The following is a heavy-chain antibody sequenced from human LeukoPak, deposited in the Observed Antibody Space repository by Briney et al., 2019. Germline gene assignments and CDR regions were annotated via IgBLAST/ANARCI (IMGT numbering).Heavy chain of an antibody. D-gene: IGHD2-2*01. Sequence: GGSLRLSCAASGFTFSSYAMSWVRQAPGKGLEWVSVISGTGGSTYYADSVKGRFTISRDNSKNTLYLLMNNLRVEDTAVYYCAKESPALDYWGQGTLVTVSS. V-gene: IGHV3-23*01. CDR2: ISGTGGST. J-gene: IGHJ4*02. CDR1: GFTFSSYA. CDR3: AKESPALDY.